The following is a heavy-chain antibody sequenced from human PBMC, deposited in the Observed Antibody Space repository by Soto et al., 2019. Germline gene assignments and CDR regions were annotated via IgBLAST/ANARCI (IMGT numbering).Heavy chain of an antibody. D-gene: IGHD6-6*01. J-gene: IGHJ6*02. CDR3: ARGGIAARPKNYYYYGMDA. CDR2: INHSGST. CDR1: GGSFSGYY. Sequence: SETLSLTCAVYGGSFSGYYWSWIRQPPGKGLEWIGEINHSGSTNYNPSLKSRVTISVDTSKNQFSLKLSSVTAADTAVYYCARGGIAARPKNYYYYGMDAWGQGTTVTVSS. V-gene: IGHV4-34*01.